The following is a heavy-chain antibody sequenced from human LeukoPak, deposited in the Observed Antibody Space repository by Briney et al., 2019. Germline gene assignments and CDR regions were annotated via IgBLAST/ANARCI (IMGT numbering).Heavy chain of an antibody. V-gene: IGHV4-4*07. Sequence: PSETLSLTCTVSGGSISSYYWSWIRQPAGKGLEWIGRVYTSGSTNYNPSLKSRVTMSVDTSKNQFSLKLSSVTAADTAVYYCARDATYCSSTSCYYALDYWGQGTLVTVSS. J-gene: IGHJ4*02. D-gene: IGHD2-2*01. CDR2: VYTSGST. CDR1: GGSISSYY. CDR3: ARDATYCSSTSCYYALDY.